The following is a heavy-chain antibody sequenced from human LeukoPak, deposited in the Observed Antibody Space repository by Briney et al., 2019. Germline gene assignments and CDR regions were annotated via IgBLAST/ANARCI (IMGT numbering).Heavy chain of an antibody. CDR3: TRERSYYYDSSGWYNWFDP. J-gene: IGHJ5*02. CDR2: IRSKAYGGTT. V-gene: IGHV3-49*03. D-gene: IGHD3-22*01. CDR1: GFTFGDYA. Sequence: GGSLRLSCTASGFTFGDYAMSWFRQGPGKGLEWVGFIRSKAYGGTTEYAASVKGRFTISRDDSKSIAYLQMNSLKTEDTAVYYCTRERSYYYDSSGWYNWFDPWGQGTLVTVSS.